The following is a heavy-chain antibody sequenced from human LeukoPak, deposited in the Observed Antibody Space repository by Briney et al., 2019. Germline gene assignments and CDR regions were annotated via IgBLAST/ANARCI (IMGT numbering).Heavy chain of an antibody. Sequence: GGSLRLSCAASGFIFTNYFMSWVRQAPGKGLEWVASIKHDGSEKYYVDSVRGRSTISRDNTMNSLYLQMSSLRAEDTAVYYCATDRGWRTSGYYLYYFEYWGQGTLVTYSS. CDR1: GFIFTNYF. D-gene: IGHD3-3*01. J-gene: IGHJ4*02. CDR2: IKHDGSEK. V-gene: IGHV3-7*01. CDR3: ATDRGWRTSGYYLYYFEY.